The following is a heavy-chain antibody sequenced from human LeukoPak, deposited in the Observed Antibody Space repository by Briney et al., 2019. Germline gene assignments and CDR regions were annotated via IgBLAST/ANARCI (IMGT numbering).Heavy chain of an antibody. CDR2: IIPTLEVA. CDR1: GGTFSSYA. CDR3: ARVISGTWLWF. J-gene: IGHJ4*02. D-gene: IGHD1-14*01. Sequence: SVKVSCKASGGTFSSYAVTWVRQAPGLGLEWMGRIIPTLEVANYAQKFQGRVTITADKSTSTAYMELSSLRPEDTAVYYCARVISGTWLWFWGQGTLVTVSS. V-gene: IGHV1-69*04.